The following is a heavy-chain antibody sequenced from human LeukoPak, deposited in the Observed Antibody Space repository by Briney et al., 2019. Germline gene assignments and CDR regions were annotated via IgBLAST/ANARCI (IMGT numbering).Heavy chain of an antibody. V-gene: IGHV4-34*01. CDR2: INHSGST. CDR1: GGSFSGYY. Sequence: SETLSLTCAVYGGSFSGYYWSWIRQPPGKGLEWIGEINHSGSTNYNPSLKSRVTISVDTSKNQFSLKLSSVTAADTAVYYCAGTYYYDSSGYYHYSLWGQGTLVTVSS. D-gene: IGHD3-22*01. CDR3: AGTYYYDSSGYYHYSL. J-gene: IGHJ4*02.